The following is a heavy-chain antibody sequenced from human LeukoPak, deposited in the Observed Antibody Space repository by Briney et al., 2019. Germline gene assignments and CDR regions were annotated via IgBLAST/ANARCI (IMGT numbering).Heavy chain of an antibody. CDR2: IRHGGSGR. D-gene: IGHD3-22*01. J-gene: IGHJ4*02. Sequence: PGGSLRLSCAASRFTLRSNAMSWVRQAPGKGLEWVANIRHGGSGRYYVDSVKGRFTISRDNTKNSLFLQMNSLRDEDTAVYHCGRGPINDRSGYFLERWGLGTLVTVSS. CDR3: GRGPINDRSGYFLER. V-gene: IGHV3-7*01. CDR1: RFTLRSNA.